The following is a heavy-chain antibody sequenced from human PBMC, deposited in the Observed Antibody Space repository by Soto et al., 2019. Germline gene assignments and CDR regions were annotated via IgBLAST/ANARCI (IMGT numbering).Heavy chain of an antibody. Sequence: QITLKESGPTLVKPTQTLTLTCTFSGFSLSSTRMAVGWIRQPPGKALEWLALIYCDDDKRYSPFLKSRLTITKDTSKNQVALTMSNMDTLDTARYYCAHIVVAGLGYYFDDWGQGTLVTVSS. J-gene: IGHJ4*02. CDR1: GFSLSSTRMA. V-gene: IGHV2-5*02. D-gene: IGHD6-19*01. CDR3: AHIVVAGLGYYFDD. CDR2: IYCDDDK.